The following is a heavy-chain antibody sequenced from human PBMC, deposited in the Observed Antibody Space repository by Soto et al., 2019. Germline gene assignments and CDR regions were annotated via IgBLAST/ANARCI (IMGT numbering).Heavy chain of an antibody. D-gene: IGHD5-18*01. V-gene: IGHV4-59*01. CDR1: GGSISSYY. J-gene: IGHJ4*02. CDR3: ARWNSAMACFDY. Sequence: PSETLSLTCTVSGGSISSYYWSWIRQPPGKGLEWIGYIFYSRSTNYNPSLKSRITISVDASKNQFSLKLSSVTAADTALYYCARWNSAMACFDYWGQGALVTVSS. CDR2: IFYSRST.